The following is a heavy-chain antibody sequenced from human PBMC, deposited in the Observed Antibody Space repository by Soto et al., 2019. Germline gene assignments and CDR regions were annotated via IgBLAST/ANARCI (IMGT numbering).Heavy chain of an antibody. J-gene: IGHJ5*02. V-gene: IGHV3-23*01. D-gene: IGHD2-8*01. Sequence: EVQLLESGGGLVQPGGSLRLSCAASGFTFSSYAMRWVRQAPGKGLEWVSAISGSGGSTYYADSVKGRFTISRDNSKNTLYLQMNSLRAEDTAVYYCAKGPRSTKSYNWFDPWGQGTLVTVSS. CDR3: AKGPRSTKSYNWFDP. CDR1: GFTFSSYA. CDR2: ISGSGGST.